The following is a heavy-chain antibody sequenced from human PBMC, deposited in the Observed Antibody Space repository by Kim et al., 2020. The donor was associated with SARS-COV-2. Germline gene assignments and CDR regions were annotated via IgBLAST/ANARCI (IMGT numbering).Heavy chain of an antibody. D-gene: IGHD3-3*01. V-gene: IGHV3-48*03. J-gene: IGHJ4*02. CDR1: GFTFSSYE. CDR2: ISSSGSTI. Sequence: GGSLRLSCAASGFTFSSYEMNWVRQAPGKGLEWVSYISSSGSTIFYADSVKGRFTISRDNAKNSLYLQMNSLRAEDTAVYYCAREFRSVTIIGVVIGAFDFGGRGPLVTVSS. CDR3: AREFRSVTIIGVVIGAFDF.